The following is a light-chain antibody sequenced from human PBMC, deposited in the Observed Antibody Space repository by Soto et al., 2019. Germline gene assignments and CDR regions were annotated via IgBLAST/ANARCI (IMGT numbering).Light chain of an antibody. J-gene: IGLJ1*01. V-gene: IGLV2-14*01. CDR3: SSYTSSSTLV. CDR2: EVS. Sequence: QSALTQPASVSGSPGQSITISCTGTSSDVGSYNYVSWYQQHPGKAPKLMIFEVSNRPSGVSNRFSGSKSGNTASLTTSGLQTKDEADYYCSSYTSSSTLVFGTGTKVTVL. CDR1: SSDVGSYNY.